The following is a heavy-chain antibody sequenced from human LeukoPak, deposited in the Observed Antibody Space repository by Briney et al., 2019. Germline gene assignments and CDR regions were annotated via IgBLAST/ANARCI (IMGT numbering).Heavy chain of an antibody. V-gene: IGHV1-2*02. CDR2: INPNSGGT. D-gene: IGHD5-18*01. CDR3: AHGYSYDNWFDP. CDR1: GYTFTGYY. J-gene: IGHJ5*02. Sequence: ASVKVSCKASGYTFTGYYMHWVRQAPGQGLEWMGWINPNSGGTNYAQKFQGRVTMTRDTSISTAYMALSRLRSDDTAVYYCAHGYSYDNWFDPWGQGTLVTVSS.